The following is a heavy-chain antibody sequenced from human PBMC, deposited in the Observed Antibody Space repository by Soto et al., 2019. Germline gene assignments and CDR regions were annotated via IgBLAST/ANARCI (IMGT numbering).Heavy chain of an antibody. CDR1: GFTVSSNY. D-gene: IGHD4-4*01. CDR2: IYSGGST. CDR3: AREGFSNYYYFDY. Sequence: GGSLRLSCAASGFTVSSNYMSWVRQAPGKGLEWVSVIYSGGSTYYADSVKGRFTISRDNSKNTLYLQMNSLRAEDTAVYYCAREGFSNYYYFDYWGQGTLVTVSS. V-gene: IGHV3-66*01. J-gene: IGHJ4*02.